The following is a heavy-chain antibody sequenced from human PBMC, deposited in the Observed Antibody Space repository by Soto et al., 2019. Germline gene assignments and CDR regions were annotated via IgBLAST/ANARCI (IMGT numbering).Heavy chain of an antibody. J-gene: IGHJ6*02. CDR2: IYYSGST. D-gene: IGHD6-25*01. CDR1: GGSISSYY. V-gene: IGHV4-59*01. Sequence: QVQLQESGPGLVKPSETLSLTCTVSGGSISSYYWSGIRQPPGKGLEWIGYIYYSGSTNYNPSLKSRVTTSVDTSTNQFSLKLRSVTAADTAVYYCAGEGRRAGAPFYYYYYGMDVWGQGTTVTVSS. CDR3: AGEGRRAGAPFYYYYYGMDV.